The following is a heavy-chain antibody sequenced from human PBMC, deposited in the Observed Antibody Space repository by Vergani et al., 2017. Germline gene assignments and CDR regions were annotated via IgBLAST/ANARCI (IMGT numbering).Heavy chain of an antibody. J-gene: IGHJ6*03. V-gene: IGHV4-59*11. CDR2: IYYSGST. D-gene: IGHD5-18*01. Sequence: QVQLRQWGAGLVKPSETLSLTCGIYGDSLRGHYWSWIRQSPGKGLEWIGYIYYSGSTNYNPSLKSRVTISVDTSKNQFSPKLSSVTAADTAVYYCASERQRGYSSGIYYYYMDVWGKGTTVTVSS. CDR1: GDSLRGHY. CDR3: ASERQRGYSSGIYYYYMDV.